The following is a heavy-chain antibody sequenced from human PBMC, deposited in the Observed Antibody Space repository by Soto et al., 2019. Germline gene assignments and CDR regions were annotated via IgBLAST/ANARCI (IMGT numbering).Heavy chain of an antibody. Sequence: PGGSLRLSCAASGFTFSNCAMTWVRRAPGMGLQWVSAISDSGGSTYYADSVRGRFTISRDNSKNTLYLQLNSLGAEDTAVYYCAKDKPAAGSQWLVPIWGRGTLVTVSS. J-gene: IGHJ4*02. V-gene: IGHV3-23*01. CDR1: GFTFSNCA. CDR3: AKDKPAAGSQWLVPI. D-gene: IGHD6-19*01. CDR2: ISDSGGST.